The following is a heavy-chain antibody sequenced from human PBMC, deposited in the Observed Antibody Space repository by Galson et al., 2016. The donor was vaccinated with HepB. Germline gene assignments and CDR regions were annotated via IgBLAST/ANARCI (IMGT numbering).Heavy chain of an antibody. Sequence: SVKVSCKASGYTFTGYFIHWVRQAPGQGLEWMGWIKPNSGGTNYGQKFQGRVTMTRDTSISAAYMELSRLRSDDTAVYYCVRGSRSSSWYLVDPYNWFDPWGQGTLVTVSS. D-gene: IGHD6-13*01. CDR2: IKPNSGGT. V-gene: IGHV1-2*02. CDR3: VRGSRSSSWYLVDPYNWFDP. CDR1: GYTFTGYF. J-gene: IGHJ5*02.